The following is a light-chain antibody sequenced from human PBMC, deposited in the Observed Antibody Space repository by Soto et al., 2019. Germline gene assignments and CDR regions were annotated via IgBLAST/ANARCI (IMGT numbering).Light chain of an antibody. Sequence: VFTQSPGTLSLSPGERATLSCRASQSLSSSYVAWYQQKRGQAPRLLIYGASSRANGIPDRFSGSGSGTDFTLTLNSLEPEDSAFYYCQQRSNWPSITFGQGTRLEIK. CDR3: QQRSNWPSIT. V-gene: IGKV3D-20*02. J-gene: IGKJ5*01. CDR2: GAS. CDR1: QSLSSSY.